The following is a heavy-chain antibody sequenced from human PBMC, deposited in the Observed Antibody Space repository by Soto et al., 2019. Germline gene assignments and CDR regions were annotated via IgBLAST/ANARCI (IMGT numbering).Heavy chain of an antibody. CDR1: GGTFSSYT. V-gene: IGHV1-69*04. D-gene: IGHD3-16*02. CDR3: ARDQDYDYVWGSYRYSSPSTLDY. J-gene: IGHJ4*02. Sequence: ASVKVSCKASGGTFSSYTISWVRQAPGQGLEWMGRIIPILGIANYAQKFQGRVTITADKSTSTAYMELSSLRSEDTAVYYCARDQDYDYVWGSYRYSSPSTLDYWGQGTLVTVSS. CDR2: IIPILGIA.